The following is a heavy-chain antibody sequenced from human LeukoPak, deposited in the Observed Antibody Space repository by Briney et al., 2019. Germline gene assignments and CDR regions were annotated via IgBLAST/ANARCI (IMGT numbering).Heavy chain of an antibody. J-gene: IGHJ6*03. CDR3: VREGYGCSSTSCYTGDYYYYYMDV. CDR1: GGSISSYY. CDR2: IYYSGST. Sequence: PSETLSLTCTVSGGSISSYYWTWIRQPPGKGLEWIGYIYYSGSTNYNPSLKSRVTISVDTSKNQFSLKLSSVTAADTAVYYCVREGYGCSSTSCYTGDYYYYYMDVWGKGTTVTISS. D-gene: IGHD2-2*02. V-gene: IGHV4-59*12.